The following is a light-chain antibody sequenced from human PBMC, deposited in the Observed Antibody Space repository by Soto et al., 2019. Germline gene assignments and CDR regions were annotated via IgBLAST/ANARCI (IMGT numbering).Light chain of an antibody. CDR1: QGISSS. V-gene: IGKV1-9*01. CDR3: QQLNTDPFT. J-gene: IGKJ3*01. Sequence: DIQLTQSPSFLSASVGDRVTITCRASQGISSSLAWYQQKSGKAPNFLIYAASTLQTGVPSRFSGSGSGTEFTLTISSLQPEDFATYYCQQLNTDPFTFGPGTKVDIK. CDR2: AAS.